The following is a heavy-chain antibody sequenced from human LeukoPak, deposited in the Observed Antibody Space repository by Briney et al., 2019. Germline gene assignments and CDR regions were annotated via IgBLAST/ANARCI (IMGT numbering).Heavy chain of an antibody. V-gene: IGHV3-21*01. D-gene: IGHD3-22*01. J-gene: IGHJ6*02. CDR2: ISSSSSYI. Sequence: GGSLRLSCAASGFTFSSHSMNWVRQAPGKGLEWVSSISSSSSYIYYADSVKGRFTISRDNAKNSLYLQMNSLRAEDMAVYYCARDGPYRRGSGYSPVDYYYGMDVWGQGTTVTVSS. CDR3: ARDGPYRRGSGYSPVDYYYGMDV. CDR1: GFTFSSHS.